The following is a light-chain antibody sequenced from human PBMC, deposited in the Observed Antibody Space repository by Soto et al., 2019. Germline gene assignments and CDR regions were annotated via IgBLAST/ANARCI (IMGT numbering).Light chain of an antibody. CDR1: SSDVGAYNY. V-gene: IGLV2-14*03. CDR3: SSYTSSSTWL. J-gene: IGLJ3*02. CDR2: EVS. Sequence: QSALTQPASVSGSPGQSITISCTGTSSDVGAYNYVSWYQQHPGKAPKLMIYEVSNRPSGVSNRFSGSKSANTAYLTISGLQAGDEADYYCSSYTSSSTWLFGGGTKLTVL.